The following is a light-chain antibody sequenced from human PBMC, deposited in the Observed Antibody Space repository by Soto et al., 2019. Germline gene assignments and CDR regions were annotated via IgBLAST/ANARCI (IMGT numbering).Light chain of an antibody. CDR3: QQYNSYSQT. J-gene: IGKJ1*01. CDR1: QTISNW. CDR2: KAS. Sequence: IQMTQSPSTLSAAVGDRVTITCQASQTISNWLSWYQQKPGKAPKLLIYKASTLESGVPSRFSGSGSGTEFTLTISSLQPEDFATYYCQQYNSYSQTFGQGTKVDNK. V-gene: IGKV1-5*03.